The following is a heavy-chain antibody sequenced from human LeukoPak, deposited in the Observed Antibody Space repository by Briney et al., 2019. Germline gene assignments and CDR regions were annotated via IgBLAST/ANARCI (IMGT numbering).Heavy chain of an antibody. J-gene: IGHJ3*02. V-gene: IGHV3-30*18. CDR1: GFTFSNYG. CDR3: AKDRLHRILPPESDAFDI. D-gene: IGHD2-15*01. CDR2: ISYDGSNK. Sequence: PGGSLRLSCAASGFTFSNYGMQWVRQAPGKGLEWVAVISYDGSNKYYADSVKGRFTISRDNSKNTLYLQMNSLRAEDTAVYYCAKDRLHRILPPESDAFDIWGQGTMVTVSS.